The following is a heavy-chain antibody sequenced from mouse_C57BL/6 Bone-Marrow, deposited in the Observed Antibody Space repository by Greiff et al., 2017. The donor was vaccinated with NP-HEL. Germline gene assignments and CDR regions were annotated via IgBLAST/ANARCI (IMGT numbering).Heavy chain of an antibody. CDR3: GRQLRLHYFDY. V-gene: IGHV1-81*01. Sequence: VQLQLSGAELARPGASVKLSCKASGYTFTSYGISWVKQRTGQGLEWIGEIYPRSGNTYYNEKFKGKATLTADKSSSTAYMELRSLTSEDSAVYFCGRQLRLHYFDYWGQGTTLTVSS. CDR1: GYTFTSYG. D-gene: IGHD3-2*02. J-gene: IGHJ2*01. CDR2: IYPRSGNT.